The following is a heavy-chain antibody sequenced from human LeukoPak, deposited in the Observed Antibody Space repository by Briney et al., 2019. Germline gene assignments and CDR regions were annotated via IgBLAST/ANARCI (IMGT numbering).Heavy chain of an antibody. J-gene: IGHJ4*02. Sequence: SSVKLSCKASVYTFTGYYMNYDRQAPGQALEWMGWINPNSGGTNYAQKFQGRVTMTRNTSISTAYMELRRLRSDDTAVYDCARDRYCYDSSAYFDYWGEGSLVTVSS. D-gene: IGHD3-22*01. CDR1: VYTFTGYY. CDR2: INPNSGGT. CDR3: ARDRYCYDSSAYFDY. V-gene: IGHV1-2*02.